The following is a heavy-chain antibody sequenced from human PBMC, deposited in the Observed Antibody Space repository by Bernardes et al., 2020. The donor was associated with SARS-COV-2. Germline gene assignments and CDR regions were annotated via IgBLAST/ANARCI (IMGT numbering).Heavy chain of an antibody. CDR1: GFTFGDYA. D-gene: IGHD6-13*01. V-gene: IGHV3-9*01. CDR3: AKAESTGIAAAANDY. CDR2: ISWNSGSI. J-gene: IGHJ4*02. Sequence: GGSLRLSCAASGFTFGDYAMHWVRQAPGKGLEWVSGISWNSGSIGYADSVKGRFTISRDNAKNSLYLQMNSLRAEDTALYYCAKAESTGIAAAANDYWGQGTLVTVSS.